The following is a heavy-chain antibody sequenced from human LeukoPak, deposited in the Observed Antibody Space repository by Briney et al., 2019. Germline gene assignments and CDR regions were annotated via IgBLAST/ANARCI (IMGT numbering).Heavy chain of an antibody. CDR1: GFTFSDYY. CDR3: ARDSSSWHYFDY. V-gene: IGHV3-11*01. J-gene: IGHJ4*02. D-gene: IGHD6-13*01. Sequence: PGGSLRLSCAASGFTFSDYYMSWIRQAPGKGLEWVSYISSSGSTIYYADSVKGRFTISRDNAKNLLYLQMNSLRAEDTAVYYCARDSSSWHYFDYWGQGTLVTVSS. CDR2: ISSSGSTI.